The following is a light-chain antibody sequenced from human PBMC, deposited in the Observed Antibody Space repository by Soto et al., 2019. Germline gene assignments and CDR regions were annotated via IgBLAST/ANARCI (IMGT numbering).Light chain of an antibody. CDR3: QSYDRSNQV. Sequence: NFMLTQPHSVSESPGKTVTISCARSSGSIASNYVQWFQQRPGSSPTTVVYDDNQRPSGVPDRFSGSIDSSSNSASLTISGLKTEDEADYYCQSYDRSNQVLGGGTKLTVL. J-gene: IGLJ3*02. CDR1: SGSIASNY. V-gene: IGLV6-57*01. CDR2: DDN.